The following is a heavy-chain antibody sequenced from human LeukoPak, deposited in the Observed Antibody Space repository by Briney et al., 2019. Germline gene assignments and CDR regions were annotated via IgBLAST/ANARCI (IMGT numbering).Heavy chain of an antibody. J-gene: IGHJ4*02. CDR1: GVSITTYY. CDR3: ARAYTSWSFDY. Sequence: SETLSLTCTVSGVSITTYYWSWIRQPPGKGLEWIGFIYYSGNTNYNPSLKSRVTISVDTSKNQFSLKQSSVTAADTAVYYCARAYTSWSFDYWGQGTLVTVSS. CDR2: IYYSGNT. V-gene: IGHV4-59*01. D-gene: IGHD2-2*02.